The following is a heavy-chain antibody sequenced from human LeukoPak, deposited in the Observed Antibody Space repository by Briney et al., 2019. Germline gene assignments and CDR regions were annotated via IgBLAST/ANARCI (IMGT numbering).Heavy chain of an antibody. D-gene: IGHD5-18*01. CDR1: GFSFSNSW. V-gene: IGHV3-7*01. CDR3: ARDRGYTSFDY. J-gene: IGHJ4*02. CDR2: INPDGSEV. Sequence: GGSLRLSCAAYGFSFSNSWMTWVRQARAKDLEGVASINPDGSEVSYVGSVKGRFTISGDNAKNSVYLQMSSLRAEETGVFYCARDRGYTSFDYWGQGALVAVSS.